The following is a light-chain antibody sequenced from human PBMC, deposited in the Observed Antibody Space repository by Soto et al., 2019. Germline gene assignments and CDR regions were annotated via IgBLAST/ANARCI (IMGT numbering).Light chain of an antibody. V-gene: IGKV1-9*01. Sequence: DIQLTQSPSFLAASVGDRVTITFRASQGLSSDLAWYQQKPGKAPKLLIYAASTLQSGVPSRFSGSGSGTEFTLTISSLQPEDFATYYCPQLNSYPITFGQGTRLEIK. CDR3: PQLNSYPIT. J-gene: IGKJ5*01. CDR2: AAS. CDR1: QGLSSD.